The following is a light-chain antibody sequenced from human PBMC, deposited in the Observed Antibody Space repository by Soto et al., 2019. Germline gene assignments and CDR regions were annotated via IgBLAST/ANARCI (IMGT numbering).Light chain of an antibody. V-gene: IGLV2-14*02. CDR3: SSYTSTSVV. CDR2: EGS. CDR1: SSDVGSYNL. Sequence: QSALTQPASVSGSPGQSITISCTGTSSDVGSYNLVSWYQQHPGKAPQLMISEGSNRPSGVSNRFSGSKSGNTASLNISGLQAGDEAVYYCSSYTSTSVVFGGGTKLTVL. J-gene: IGLJ2*01.